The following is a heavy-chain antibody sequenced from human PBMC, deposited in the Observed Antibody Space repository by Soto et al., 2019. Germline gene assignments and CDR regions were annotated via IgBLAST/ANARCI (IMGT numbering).Heavy chain of an antibody. CDR3: AKRGGTNWGYYYYYYMDV. CDR1: GGSFSGYY. D-gene: IGHD7-27*01. J-gene: IGHJ6*03. V-gene: IGHV4-34*01. CDR2: INHSGST. Sequence: SETLSLTCAVYGGSFSGYYWSWIRQPPGKGLEWIGEINHSGSTNYNPSLKSRVTISVDTSKNQFSLKLSSVTAADTAVYYCAKRGGTNWGYYYYYYMDVWGKGTTVTVSS.